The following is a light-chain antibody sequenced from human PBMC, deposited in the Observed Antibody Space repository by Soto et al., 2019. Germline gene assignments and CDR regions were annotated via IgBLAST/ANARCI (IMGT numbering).Light chain of an antibody. CDR3: LQDSDYPWT. CDR1: HDIRED. V-gene: IGKV1-6*01. J-gene: IGKJ1*01. CDR2: GSS. Sequence: CRGHHDIREDLAWFQQRPGKAPRILIYGSSDLHSGVPERFSGSGSGTDFSLTIIILQPEDFAAYYCLQDSDYPWTFGRGTKVDI.